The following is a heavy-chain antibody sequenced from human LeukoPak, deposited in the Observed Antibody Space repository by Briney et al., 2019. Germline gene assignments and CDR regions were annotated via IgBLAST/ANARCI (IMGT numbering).Heavy chain of an antibody. Sequence: GGSLRLSCAASGFTVSSNYMSWVRQAPGKGLEWVSVIYSGGSTYYADSVRGRFTISRDNSKNTPYLQMNSLRAEDTAVYYCATEIAGTPYYFDYWGQGTLVTVSS. D-gene: IGHD1-1*01. CDR3: ATEIAGTPYYFDY. CDR2: IYSGGST. CDR1: GFTVSSNY. V-gene: IGHV3-53*01. J-gene: IGHJ4*02.